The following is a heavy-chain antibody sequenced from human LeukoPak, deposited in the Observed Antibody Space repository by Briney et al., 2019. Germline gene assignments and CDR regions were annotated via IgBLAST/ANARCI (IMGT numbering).Heavy chain of an antibody. CDR1: GFPFSSYN. V-gene: IGHV3-21*01. CDR3: VRDPLGGHFDY. J-gene: IGHJ4*02. Sequence: GGSLRLSCAASGFPFSSYNMNWVRQAPGKGLECVSYITSSSSSIFYADSVKGRFTISRDNAMNSLYLQMNSLRAEDTAIYYCVRDPLGGHFDYWGQGTLVTVSS. CDR2: ITSSSSSI.